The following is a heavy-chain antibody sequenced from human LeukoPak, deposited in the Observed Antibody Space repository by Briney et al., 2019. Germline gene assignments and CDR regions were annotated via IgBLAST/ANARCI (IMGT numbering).Heavy chain of an antibody. CDR2: IIPIFGTA. Sequence: ASVKVSCNASRGTFSSYAISWVRQAPGQGLEWMGGIIPIFGTANYAQKFQGRVTITADESTSTAYMELSSLRSEDTAVYYCARALDPYCSSTSCYTGLDYWGQGTLVTVSS. CDR1: RGTFSSYA. D-gene: IGHD2-2*02. V-gene: IGHV1-69*13. J-gene: IGHJ4*02. CDR3: ARALDPYCSSTSCYTGLDY.